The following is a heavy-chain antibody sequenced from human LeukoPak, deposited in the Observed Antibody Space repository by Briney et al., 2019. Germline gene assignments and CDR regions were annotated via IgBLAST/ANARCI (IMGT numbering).Heavy chain of an antibody. CDR2: IKQDGSEK. V-gene: IGHV3-7*01. CDR3: ALGAYYFDY. J-gene: IGHJ4*02. Sequence: GGSLRLSCAASGFTFSNAWMSWVRQAPGKGLEWVANIKQDGSEKYYVDSVKGRLTISRDNAKNSLYLQMNSLRAEDTAVYYCALGAYYFDYWGQGTLVTVSS. CDR1: GFTFSNAW.